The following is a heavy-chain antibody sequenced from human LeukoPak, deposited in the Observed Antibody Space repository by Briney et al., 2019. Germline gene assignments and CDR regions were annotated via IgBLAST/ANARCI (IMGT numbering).Heavy chain of an antibody. J-gene: IGHJ4*02. CDR1: GFTFSSYA. CDR2: ISYDGSNK. V-gene: IGHV3-30*01. D-gene: IGHD2-2*01. Sequence: PGGSLRLSCAASGFTFSSYAMHWVRQAPGKGLEWVAVISYDGSNKYYADSVKGRFTISRDNSRNTLYLQMNSLRAEDTAVYYCARAGYCSSTSCKPRSSNFDYWGQGTLVTVSS. CDR3: ARAGYCSSTSCKPRSSNFDY.